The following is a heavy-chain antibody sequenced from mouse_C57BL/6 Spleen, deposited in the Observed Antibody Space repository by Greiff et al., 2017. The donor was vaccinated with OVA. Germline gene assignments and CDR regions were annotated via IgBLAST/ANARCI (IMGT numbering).Heavy chain of an antibody. V-gene: IGHV1-50*01. J-gene: IGHJ4*01. CDR1: GYTFPSYW. CDR2: IDPSASYT. Sequence: QVQLQQPGAELVKPGASVKLSCKASGYTFPSYWMQWVKQRPGQGLEWIGEIDPSASYTNYNPKFKGKATLTVDTSSSTAYMQLSSLTSEDSAVYYCATSDSNYSYYAMDDWGQGTSVTVSS. CDR3: ATSDSNYSYYAMDD. D-gene: IGHD2-12*01.